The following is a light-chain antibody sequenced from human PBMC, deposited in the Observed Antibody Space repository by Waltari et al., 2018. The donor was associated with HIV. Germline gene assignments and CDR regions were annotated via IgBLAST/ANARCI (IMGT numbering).Light chain of an antibody. J-gene: IGLJ2*01. CDR1: NIRAKT. CDR3: QVWDGGSVHVI. Sequence: SYVLTQPPSVSVATGQTATITCGGNNIRAKTVHWYQQTPGQATVLVVYEDTYRPSGIPERFSGSNSGNTATLTISRVEDGDEADYYCQVWDGGSVHVIFGGGTKLTVL. V-gene: IGLV3-21*02. CDR2: EDT.